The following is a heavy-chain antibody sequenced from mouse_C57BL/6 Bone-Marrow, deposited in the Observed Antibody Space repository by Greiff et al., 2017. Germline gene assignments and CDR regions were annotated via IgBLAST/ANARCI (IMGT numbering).Heavy chain of an antibody. CDR2: IDPSDSYT. CDR1: GYTFTSYW. D-gene: IGHD2-1*01. Sequence: VQLQQPGAELVMPGASVKLSCKASGYTFTSYWMHWVKQRPGQGLVWIGEIDPSDSYTNYNQKFKGKSTLTVDKSSSTAYMQLSSLTSEDSAVYYCARRRGNYGGFAYWGQGTLVTVSA. J-gene: IGHJ3*01. V-gene: IGHV1-69*01. CDR3: ARRRGNYGGFAY.